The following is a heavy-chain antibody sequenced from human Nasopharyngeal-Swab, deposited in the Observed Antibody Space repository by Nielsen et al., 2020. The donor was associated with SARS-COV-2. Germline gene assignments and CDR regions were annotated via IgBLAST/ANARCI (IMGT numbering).Heavy chain of an antibody. CDR1: GYTFTSYG. CDR3: ARDGKSGDYGDFFDY. D-gene: IGHD4-17*01. Sequence: VKVSCKASGYTFTSYGISWVRQAPGQGLEWMGWISAYNGNTNYAQKLQGRVTMTTDTSTSTAYMELRSLRSDDTAVYYCARDGKSGDYGDFFDYWGQGTLVTVSS. V-gene: IGHV1-18*01. J-gene: IGHJ4*02. CDR2: ISAYNGNT.